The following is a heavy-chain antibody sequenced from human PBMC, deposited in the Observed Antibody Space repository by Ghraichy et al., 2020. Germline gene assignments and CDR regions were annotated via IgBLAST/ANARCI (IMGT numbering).Heavy chain of an antibody. V-gene: IGHV4-30-4*07. CDR3: ARLETVYYGSWGDPRGWFDP. D-gene: IGHD3-10*01. Sequence: SETLSLTCAVSSDSVNSGGYSWSWIRQPPGKALEWIGYISFRGNNYYNPSLESRISISMDTSKNQVSLKVTSVTAADTAVYYCARLETVYYGSWGDPRGWFDPWGQGILVTVSS. CDR2: ISFRGNN. J-gene: IGHJ5*02. CDR1: SDSVNSGGYS.